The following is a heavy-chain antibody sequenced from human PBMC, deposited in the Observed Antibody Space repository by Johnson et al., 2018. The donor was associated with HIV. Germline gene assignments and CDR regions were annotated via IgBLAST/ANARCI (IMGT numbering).Heavy chain of an antibody. Sequence: VLLVESGGGVVQPGRSLRLSCAASGFTFSSYAMHWVRQAPGKGLEWVSYITRSGSTIYYAESVKGRFIISRDNSKNTLYLQMNSLRPEDTALYFCARDSGAPGNDAFDIWGQGTMVTISS. D-gene: IGHD1-26*01. J-gene: IGHJ3*02. CDR1: GFTFSSYA. CDR2: ITRSGSTI. CDR3: ARDSGAPGNDAFDI. V-gene: IGHV3-48*01.